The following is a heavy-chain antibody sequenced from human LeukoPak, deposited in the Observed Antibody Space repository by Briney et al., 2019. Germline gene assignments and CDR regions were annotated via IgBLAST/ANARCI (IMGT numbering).Heavy chain of an antibody. J-gene: IGHJ3*02. CDR1: GFTFGKYW. D-gene: IGHD3-10*01. CDR2: ISGSGST. Sequence: GGSLRLSCVASGFTFGKYWMSWVRQAPGMGLQWVSVISGSGSTYYADSVKGRFTISRDNSRSTLYLQMNSLRAEDTAVYYCVKDQYSGSGSYPDAFDIWGQGTVVTVSS. V-gene: IGHV3-23*01. CDR3: VKDQYSGSGSYPDAFDI.